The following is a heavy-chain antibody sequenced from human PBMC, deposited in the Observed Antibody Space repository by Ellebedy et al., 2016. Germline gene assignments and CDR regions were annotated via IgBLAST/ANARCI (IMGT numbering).Heavy chain of an antibody. Sequence: ASVKVSCKASGYTFTSYDINWVRQATGQGLEWMGWMNPNSGNTGYAQKFQGRVTMTRNTSISTAYMELRSLRSDDTAVYYCARVANYYGSGSYDYWGQGTLVTVSS. V-gene: IGHV1-8*01. D-gene: IGHD3-10*01. CDR2: MNPNSGNT. CDR3: ARVANYYGSGSYDY. J-gene: IGHJ4*02. CDR1: GYTFTSYD.